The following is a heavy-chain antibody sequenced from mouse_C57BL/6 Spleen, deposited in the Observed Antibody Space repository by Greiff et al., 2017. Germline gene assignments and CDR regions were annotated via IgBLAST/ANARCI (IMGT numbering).Heavy chain of an antibody. V-gene: IGHV1-55*01. D-gene: IGHD2-5*01. J-gene: IGHJ1*03. CDR2: IYPGSGST. CDR1: GYTFTSYW. Sequence: QVQLQQPGAELVKPGASVKMSCKASGYTFTSYWITWVKQRPGQGLEWIGDIYPGSGSTNYNEKFKSKATLTVDTSSSTAYMQLSSLTSEDSAVYYCAREEGNYYSNEGYFDVWGTGTTVTVSS. CDR3: AREEGNYYSNEGYFDV.